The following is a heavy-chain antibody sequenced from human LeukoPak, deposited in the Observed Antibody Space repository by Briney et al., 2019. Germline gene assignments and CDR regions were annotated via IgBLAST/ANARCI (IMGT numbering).Heavy chain of an antibody. D-gene: IGHD2-2*01. CDR3: ARRLTQYDCFDP. CDR1: GDSVSSNSVT. CDR2: TYYRSTWYN. V-gene: IGHV6-1*01. Sequence: SQTLSLTCAISGDSVSSNSVTWNWIRQSPSRGLEWLGRTYYRSTWYNDYAVSVRGRITVNPDTSKNQFSLHLNSVTPEDTAVFYCARRLTQYDCFDPWGQGILVTVSS. J-gene: IGHJ5*02.